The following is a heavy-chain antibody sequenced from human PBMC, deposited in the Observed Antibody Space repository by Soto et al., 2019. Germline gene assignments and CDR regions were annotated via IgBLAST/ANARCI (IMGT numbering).Heavy chain of an antibody. Sequence: GASVKVSCKASGYTFTSYDINWVRQATGQGLEWMGWTNPNSGKTGYAQKFQGRVAMTRNTSISTAYMELSSLRSEDTAVYYCAGVSAANTFHFWGQGTLVTVSS. CDR3: AGVSAANTFHF. CDR2: TNPNSGKT. CDR1: GYTFTSYD. D-gene: IGHD6-13*01. V-gene: IGHV1-8*01. J-gene: IGHJ4*02.